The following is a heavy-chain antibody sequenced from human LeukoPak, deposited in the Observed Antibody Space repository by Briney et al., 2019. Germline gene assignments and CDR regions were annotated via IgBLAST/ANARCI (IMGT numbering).Heavy chain of an antibody. J-gene: IGHJ5*02. CDR1: GGSISSYY. V-gene: IGHV4-59*01. CDR3: ARFIAAAGNWFDP. D-gene: IGHD6-13*01. Sequence: SETLSLTCTVSGGSISSYYWSWIRQPPGKGLEWIGYIYYSGSTNCNPSLKSRVTISVDTSKNQFSLKLSSVTAADTAVYYCARFIAAAGNWFDPWGQGTLVTVSS. CDR2: IYYSGST.